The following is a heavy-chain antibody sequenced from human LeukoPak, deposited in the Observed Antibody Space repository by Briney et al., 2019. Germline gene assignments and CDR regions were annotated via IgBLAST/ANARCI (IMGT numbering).Heavy chain of an antibody. J-gene: IGHJ4*02. CDR1: GYSLSDLS. CDR3: AADRVYRSSGRSWGFFDY. V-gene: IGHV1-24*01. D-gene: IGHD6-19*01. CDR2: FDSENNKM. Sequence: ASVKVSRKISGYSLSDLSIHWVREAPGEGLEWMGGFDSENNKMVYSQKFQGRVTMTEDTSADTAYMELTSLRSEDTAVYFGAADRVYRSSGRSWGFFDYWGQGTLVIVSS.